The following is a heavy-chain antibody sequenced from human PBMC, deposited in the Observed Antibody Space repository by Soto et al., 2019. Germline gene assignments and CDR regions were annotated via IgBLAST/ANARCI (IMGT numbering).Heavy chain of an antibody. D-gene: IGHD6-19*01. CDR2: IIPIFGTA. CDR3: ARGSHSPGIAVAGYYY. CDR1: GVPFSSYA. V-gene: IGHV1-69*01. J-gene: IGHJ4*02. Sequence: QVQLVQSGAEVKKSGSSVKVSCKASGVPFSSYAISWVRQAPGQGLEWMGGIIPIFGTANYAQKFQGRVTMTADESTSTAYLEMSSLTSEDTAMYYCARGSHSPGIAVAGYYYWGQGTLVTVSS.